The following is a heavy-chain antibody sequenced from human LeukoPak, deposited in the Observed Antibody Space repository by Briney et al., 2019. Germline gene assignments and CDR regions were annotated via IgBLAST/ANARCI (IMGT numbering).Heavy chain of an antibody. Sequence: SETLSLTCTVSGGSISSYYWSWIRQPPGKGLEWIGYIYYSGSTNYNPSLKSRVTISVDTSKNQFSLKLSSVTAADTAVYYRARDRGFSYYYYMDVWGKGTTVTVSS. D-gene: IGHD2-15*01. CDR3: ARDRGFSYYYYMDV. CDR1: GGSISSYY. J-gene: IGHJ6*03. V-gene: IGHV4-59*01. CDR2: IYYSGST.